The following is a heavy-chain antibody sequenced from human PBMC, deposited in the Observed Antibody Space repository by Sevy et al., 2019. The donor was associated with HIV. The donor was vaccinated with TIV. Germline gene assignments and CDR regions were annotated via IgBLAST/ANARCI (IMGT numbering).Heavy chain of an antibody. D-gene: IGHD2-21*02. V-gene: IGHV3-30*04. Sequence: QLGGSLRLSCADSGFTFIDYAMHWVRQAPGKGLEWVAVISDDGSKTYYADSVNGRFTISRDNSKNTLYLQMNSLRADDTAVYYCARGRVTSHYFDYWGQGTLVTVSS. CDR1: GFTFIDYA. CDR2: ISDDGSKT. CDR3: ARGRVTSHYFDY. J-gene: IGHJ4*02.